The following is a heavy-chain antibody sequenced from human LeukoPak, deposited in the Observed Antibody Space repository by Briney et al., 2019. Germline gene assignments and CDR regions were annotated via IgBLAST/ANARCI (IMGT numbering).Heavy chain of an antibody. CDR1: GFTVSNKY. D-gene: IGHD3-22*01. CDR3: ARGLFLSGYLDAFDI. Sequence: PGGSLRLSCAASGFTVSNKYMTWVRQAPGKGLEWVSLIYSGGRTYYADSVKGRCTISRDNSKNTLYLQMNSLRVEDTAVYYCARGLFLSGYLDAFDIWGQGTVVTVSS. J-gene: IGHJ3*02. CDR2: IYSGGRT. V-gene: IGHV3-53*01.